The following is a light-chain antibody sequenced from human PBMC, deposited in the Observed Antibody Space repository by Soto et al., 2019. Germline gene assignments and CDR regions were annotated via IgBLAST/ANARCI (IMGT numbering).Light chain of an antibody. Sequence: EIVMTQSPVTLSVSPGERATLSCRASRSVSSNLAWYQQKPGQAPRLLIYGASTRATGVPARFSGSGSGTEFTLIISSLQSEDFAVYYCQQYKNWPPLTFGGGTKVEIK. CDR3: QQYKNWPPLT. V-gene: IGKV3-15*01. J-gene: IGKJ4*01. CDR2: GAS. CDR1: RSVSSN.